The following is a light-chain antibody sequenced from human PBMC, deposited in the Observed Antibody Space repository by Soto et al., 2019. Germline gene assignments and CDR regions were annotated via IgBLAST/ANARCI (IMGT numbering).Light chain of an antibody. CDR2: LGS. CDR3: MQPLQSWT. J-gene: IGKJ1*01. CDR1: QSLLHSNGYNY. V-gene: IGKV2-28*01. Sequence: DIVMTQSPLSLPVTPGEPASISCRSSQSLLHSNGYNYLDWYLQKPGQSPQLLIYLGSNRASGVPDRVSCSGTGTEFTLKISRVEAEDVGVYYCMQPLQSWTFGQGTKVEIK.